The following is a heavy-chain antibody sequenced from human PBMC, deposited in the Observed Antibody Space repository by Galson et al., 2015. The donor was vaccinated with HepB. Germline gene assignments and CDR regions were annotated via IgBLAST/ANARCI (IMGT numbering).Heavy chain of an antibody. D-gene: IGHD5-12*01. V-gene: IGHV1-3*01. CDR2: INAGNGNT. Sequence: SVKVSCKASGYTFTSYAMHWVRQAPGQRLEWMGWINAGNGNTKYSQKFQGRVTITRDTSASTAYMELSSLRSEDTAVYYCARGPTGSGYAMFLDYWGQGTLVTVSS. J-gene: IGHJ4*02. CDR1: GYTFTSYA. CDR3: ARGPTGSGYAMFLDY.